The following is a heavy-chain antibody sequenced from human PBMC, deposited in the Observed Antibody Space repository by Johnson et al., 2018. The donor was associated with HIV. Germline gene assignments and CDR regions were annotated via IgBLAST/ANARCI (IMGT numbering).Heavy chain of an antibody. Sequence: QVQLVESGGGLVKPGGSLRLSCAASGFTFSDYYMSWIRQAPGKGLEWVSYISSSGSTIYYADSVKGRFTISSDNSKNTLYLQMNSLRAEDTAVYYCAKDQTRDDAFDIWGQGTMVTVSS. V-gene: IGHV3-11*04. J-gene: IGHJ3*02. CDR1: GFTFSDYY. CDR3: AKDQTRDDAFDI. CDR2: ISSSGSTI.